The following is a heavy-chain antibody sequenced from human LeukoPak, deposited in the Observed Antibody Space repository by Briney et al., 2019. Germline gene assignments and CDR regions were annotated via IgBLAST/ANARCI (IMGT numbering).Heavy chain of an antibody. CDR1: GFPFSSYA. CDR2: ISGSGGST. Sequence: PGGSLRLSCAGSGFPFSSYAMSWVRQAPGKGLEWVSAISGSGGSTYYADSVKGRFTIFRDNSKNTLYLQMNSLRAEDTAVYYCAKEQILEWLDLGDAFDIWGQGTMVTVSS. CDR3: AKEQILEWLDLGDAFDI. J-gene: IGHJ3*02. V-gene: IGHV3-23*01. D-gene: IGHD3-3*01.